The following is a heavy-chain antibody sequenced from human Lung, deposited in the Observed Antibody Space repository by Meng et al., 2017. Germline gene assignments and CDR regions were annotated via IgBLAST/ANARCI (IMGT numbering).Heavy chain of an antibody. D-gene: IGHD2-8*02. CDR3: ARGTRVSCTGVICYPFDF. V-gene: IGHV3-23*01. Sequence: EVQLLESGGGLVQPGGSLRLPCAASGFTFSNNAMSWVRQAPEKGLEWVSATAATDDGTYHAASVRGRFTISRDNSKNTLSLQMNSLRADDTAIYYCARGTRVSCTGVICYPFDFWGQGTLVTVSS. CDR1: GFTFSNNA. CDR2: TAATDDGT. J-gene: IGHJ4*02.